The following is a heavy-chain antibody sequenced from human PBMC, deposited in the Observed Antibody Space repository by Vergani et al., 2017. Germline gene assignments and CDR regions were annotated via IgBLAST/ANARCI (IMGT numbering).Heavy chain of an antibody. CDR1: GYTFTSYD. CDR2: MNPNSGNT. V-gene: IGHV1-8*01. Sequence: QVQLVQSGAEVKKPGASVKVSCKASGYTFTSYDINWVRQATGQGLEWMGWMNPNSGNTGYAQKFQGRVTMTRNTSISTAYMELSSLRSEDTAVYYCVRGPDIVVVPAAIRGNAFDIWGQGTMVTVSS. CDR3: VRGPDIVVVPAAIRGNAFDI. J-gene: IGHJ3*02. D-gene: IGHD2-2*02.